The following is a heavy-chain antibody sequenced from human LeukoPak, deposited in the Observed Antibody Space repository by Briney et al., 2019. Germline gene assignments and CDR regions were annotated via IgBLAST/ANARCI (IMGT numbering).Heavy chain of an antibody. Sequence: SETLSLTCAVARYSISSGYSWGWIRQPPGKGLEWIGSIYHSGSTYYNPSLKSRVTISVDTSKDQFSLKLSSVTAADTAVYYCARDRRVGAEGIDPWGQGTLVTVSS. J-gene: IGHJ5*02. V-gene: IGHV4-38-2*02. CDR2: IYHSGST. CDR1: RYSISSGYS. CDR3: ARDRRVGAEGIDP. D-gene: IGHD1-26*01.